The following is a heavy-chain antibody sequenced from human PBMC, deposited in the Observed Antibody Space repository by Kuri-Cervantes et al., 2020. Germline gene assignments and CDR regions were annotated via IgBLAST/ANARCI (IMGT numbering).Heavy chain of an antibody. CDR3: ARDPEVYYLDV. V-gene: IGHV1-3*01. Sequence: ASVKVSCKAPGGTFSSDAVSWVRQAPGQRLEWMGWINAGNGNTKYSQKFQGRVTITRDTSASTAYMELSSLRSEDTAVYYCARDPEVYYLDVWGKGTTVTVSS. CDR2: INAGNGNT. D-gene: IGHD1-14*01. J-gene: IGHJ6*03. CDR1: GGTFSSDA.